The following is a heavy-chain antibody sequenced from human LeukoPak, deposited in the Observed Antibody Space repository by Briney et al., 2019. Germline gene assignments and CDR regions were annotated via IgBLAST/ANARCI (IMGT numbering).Heavy chain of an antibody. D-gene: IGHD6-19*01. CDR3: ARAGASGWYAAGWFDP. CDR2: INTDGRTT. J-gene: IGHJ5*02. CDR1: GFPFNNYW. Sequence: PGGSLRLSCAASGFPFNNYWMHWVRQAPGKGLGWVSSINTDGRTTRYAASVQGRFTTSRDNAKNTLYLQMNSLRVDDTSVYYCARAGASGWYAAGWFDPWGQGTLVTVSS. V-gene: IGHV3-74*01.